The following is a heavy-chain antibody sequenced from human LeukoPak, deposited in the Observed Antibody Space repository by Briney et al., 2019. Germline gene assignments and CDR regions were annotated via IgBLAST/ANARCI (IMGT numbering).Heavy chain of an antibody. D-gene: IGHD6-19*01. CDR2: IRSKANSYAT. CDR1: GFTFSGSA. J-gene: IGHJ4*02. CDR3: TRPGYDCSSGWCLDY. V-gene: IGHV3-73*01. Sequence: GGSLRLSCAASGFTFSGSAMHWVRQASGKGLEWVGRIRSKANSYATAYAASVKGRFTIPRDDSKNTAYLQMNSLKTEDTAVYYCTRPGYDCSSGWCLDYWGQGTLVTVSS.